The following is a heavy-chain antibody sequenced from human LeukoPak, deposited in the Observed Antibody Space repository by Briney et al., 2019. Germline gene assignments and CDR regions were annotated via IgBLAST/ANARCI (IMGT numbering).Heavy chain of an antibody. CDR1: GFTFSSYW. Sequence: GGSLRLSCAASGFTFSSYWMSWVRQAPGKGLEWVADINPDGSQKYSVDSVKGRFTISRDNAKNSLFLQMNSLRAEDTAVYYCVRQMIRFWFDPWGQGTQVTVSS. V-gene: IGHV3-7*01. CDR3: VRQMIRFWFDP. J-gene: IGHJ5*02. D-gene: IGHD3-16*01. CDR2: INPDGSQK.